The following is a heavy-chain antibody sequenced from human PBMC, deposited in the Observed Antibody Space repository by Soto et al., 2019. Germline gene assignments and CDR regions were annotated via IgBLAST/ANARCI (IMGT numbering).Heavy chain of an antibody. J-gene: IGHJ5*02. D-gene: IGHD3-16*01. Sequence: SETLSLTCTVSGGSFSCYYWSWIRQPPGKGLEWIGEINHSGSTNYNPSLKSRVTISVDTSKNQFSLKLSSVTAADTAVYYCARAVLGLRSWGQGTLVTVSS. V-gene: IGHV4-34*01. CDR2: INHSGST. CDR1: GGSFSCYY. CDR3: ARAVLGLRS.